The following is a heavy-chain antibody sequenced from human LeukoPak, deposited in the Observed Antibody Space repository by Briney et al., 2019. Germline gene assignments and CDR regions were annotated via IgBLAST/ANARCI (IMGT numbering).Heavy chain of an antibody. CDR2: ISSSSSYI. CDR3: ARGRVPAAKGAEYFQH. D-gene: IGHD2-2*01. J-gene: IGHJ1*01. Sequence: GGSLRLSCAASGFTFSSYSMNWVSQAPGKGLEWVSSISSSSSYIYYADSVKGRFTISRDNAKNSLYLQMNRLRAEDTAVYYCARGRVPAAKGAEYFQHWGQGTLVTVSS. V-gene: IGHV3-21*01. CDR1: GFTFSSYS.